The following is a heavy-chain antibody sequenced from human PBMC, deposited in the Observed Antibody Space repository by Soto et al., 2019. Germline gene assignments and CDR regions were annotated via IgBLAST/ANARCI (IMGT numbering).Heavy chain of an antibody. D-gene: IGHD2-2*01. Sequence: GGSLRLSCAASGFTFSSYAMSWVRQAPGKGLEWVSAISGSGGSTYYADSVKGRFTISRDNSKNTLYLQMNSLRAEDTAVYYCAVDTADIVVVPAAMGDWYFDLWGRGTLVTVSS. V-gene: IGHV3-23*01. CDR2: ISGSGGST. CDR3: AVDTADIVVVPAAMGDWYFDL. J-gene: IGHJ2*01. CDR1: GFTFSSYA.